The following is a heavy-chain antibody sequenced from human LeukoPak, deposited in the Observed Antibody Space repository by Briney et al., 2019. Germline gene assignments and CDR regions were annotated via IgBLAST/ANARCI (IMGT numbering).Heavy chain of an antibody. CDR2: INHSGST. D-gene: IGHD1-1*01. CDR1: GGSFSGYY. V-gene: IGHV4-34*01. J-gene: IGHJ4*02. CDR3: ARLRGLEPYAH. Sequence: SETLSLTCAVYGGSFSGYYWSWTRQPPGKGLEWIGEINHSGSTNYNPSLKSRVTISVDTSKNQFSLKLSSVTAADTAVYYCARLRGLEPYAHWGQGTLVTVSS.